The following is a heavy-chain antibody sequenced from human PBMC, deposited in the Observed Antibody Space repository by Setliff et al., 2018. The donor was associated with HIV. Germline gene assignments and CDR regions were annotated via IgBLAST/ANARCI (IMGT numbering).Heavy chain of an antibody. J-gene: IGHJ6*03. Sequence: WASVKVSCKASGYTFSSYDINWVRQATGQELEWMGWMNPNSGNTGYAQKFQGRVTMTRDTSIGTAYMELNNLKFEDTAVYYCARARRDSYDRGRRNHYYIDVWGKGTPVTVSS. V-gene: IGHV1-8*02. CDR1: GYTFSSYD. CDR2: MNPNSGNT. D-gene: IGHD3-22*01. CDR3: ARARRDSYDRGRRNHYYIDV.